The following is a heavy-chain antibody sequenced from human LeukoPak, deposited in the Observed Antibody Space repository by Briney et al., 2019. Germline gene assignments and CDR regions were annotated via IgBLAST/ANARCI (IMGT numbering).Heavy chain of an antibody. CDR2: ISGSGGST. J-gene: IGHJ4*02. CDR1: GFTFSSYA. V-gene: IGHV3-23*01. D-gene: IGHD3-22*01. Sequence: GGSLRLSCAASGFTFSSYAMSWVRQAPGKGLEWVSAISGSGGSTYYADSVKGRFTISRDNSKNTLYLQMNSLRAEDTAVYYCAKIWDYYDSSGYYGSVDHWGQGTLVTVSS. CDR3: AKIWDYYDSSGYYGSVDH.